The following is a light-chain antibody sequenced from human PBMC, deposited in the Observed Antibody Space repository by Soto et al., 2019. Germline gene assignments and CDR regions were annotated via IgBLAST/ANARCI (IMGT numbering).Light chain of an antibody. CDR3: QYYGTSPQT. CDR2: GAS. Sequence: EIVLTQSPGTLSLSPGERATLSCRASQSVSSSALAWYQQKPGQAPMRLIYGASSRATGIPDRFSGSGSGTDFTLTISRLEPKDFAVYDGQYYGTSPQTFGQGTKVDIK. J-gene: IGKJ1*01. CDR1: QSVSSSA. V-gene: IGKV3-20*01.